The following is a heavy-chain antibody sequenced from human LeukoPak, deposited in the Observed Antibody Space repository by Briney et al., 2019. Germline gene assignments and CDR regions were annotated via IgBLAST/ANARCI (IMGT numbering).Heavy chain of an antibody. CDR3: ARDYDSSGYYYGY. V-gene: IGHV1-69*05. CDR2: IIPIFGTA. D-gene: IGHD3-22*01. J-gene: IGHJ4*02. CDR1: GGTFSSYA. Sequence: GASVKVSCTASGGTFSSYAISWVRQAPGQGLEWMGGIIPIFGTANYAQKFQGRVTMTRDTSTSTVYMELSSLRSEDTAVYYCARDYDSSGYYYGYWGQGTLVTVSS.